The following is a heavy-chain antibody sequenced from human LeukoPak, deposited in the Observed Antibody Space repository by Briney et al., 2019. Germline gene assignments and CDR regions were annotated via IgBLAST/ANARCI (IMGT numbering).Heavy chain of an antibody. V-gene: IGHV1-8*01. Sequence: ASVKVSCKASGYTFTSYDINWVRQATGQRLEWMGWINAGNGNTKYSQKFQGRVTMTRNTSISTAYMELSSLRSEDTAVYYCASELGMSYYYGMDVWGQGTTVTVSS. D-gene: IGHD7-27*01. CDR1: GYTFTSYD. CDR2: INAGNGNT. CDR3: ASELGMSYYYGMDV. J-gene: IGHJ6*02.